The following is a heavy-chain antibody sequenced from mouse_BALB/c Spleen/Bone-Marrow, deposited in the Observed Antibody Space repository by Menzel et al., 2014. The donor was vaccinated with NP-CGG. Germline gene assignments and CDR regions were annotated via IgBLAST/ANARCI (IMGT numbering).Heavy chain of an antibody. J-gene: IGHJ3*01. CDR1: GFTFSDYG. Sequence: DVKLVESGGGLVQPGGSRKLSCAASGFTFSDYGMAWVRQAPGKGPEWVAFISNLAYSIYYADTVTGRFTISRENAKNTLYLEMSSLRSEDTAMYYCARLHYYGYGGFAYWGQGTLVTVSA. CDR3: ARLHYYGYGGFAY. CDR2: ISNLAYSI. D-gene: IGHD1-2*01. V-gene: IGHV5-15*02.